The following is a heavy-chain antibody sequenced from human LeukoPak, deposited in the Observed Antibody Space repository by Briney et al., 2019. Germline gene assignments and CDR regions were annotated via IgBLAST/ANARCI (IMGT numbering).Heavy chain of an antibody. V-gene: IGHV3-48*01. CDR3: AKDQDIVVPLPDY. CDR1: GFTFSTYS. D-gene: IGHD2-2*01. Sequence: GGSLRLSCAASGFTFSTYSMNWVRQAPGKGLEWLSYISSSSGTIYYADSVKGRFTISRDNSKNTLYLQMNSLRAEDTAVYYCAKDQDIVVPLPDYWGQGTLVTVSS. J-gene: IGHJ4*02. CDR2: ISSSSGTI.